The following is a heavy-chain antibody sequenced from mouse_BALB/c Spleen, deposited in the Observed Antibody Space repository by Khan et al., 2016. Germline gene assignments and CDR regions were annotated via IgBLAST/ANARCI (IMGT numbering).Heavy chain of an antibody. CDR2: INPYNDGS. Sequence: VQLQQPGPELVKPGASVKMSCKVSGYTFTSYIMHWVKQKPGQGLEWIGYINPYNDGSKYNEKFKGKATLTSDNSSSTAYMELSSLTSEDSAVYYCARKNYYVSSFYWYFDVWGAGTTVTVSS. J-gene: IGHJ1*01. CDR3: ARKNYYVSSFYWYFDV. CDR1: GYTFTSYI. D-gene: IGHD1-1*01. V-gene: IGHV1S136*01.